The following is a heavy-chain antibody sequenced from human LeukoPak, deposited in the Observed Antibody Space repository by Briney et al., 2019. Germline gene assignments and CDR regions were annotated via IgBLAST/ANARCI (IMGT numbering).Heavy chain of an antibody. CDR2: IIPILGIA. V-gene: IGHV1-69*04. CDR3: AKARTEYCSSTSCYPNYYYYYGMDV. Sequence: ASVKVSCKASGGTFSSYAISWVRQAPGQGLEWMGRIIPILGIANYAQKFQGRVTITADKSTSTAYMELSSLRSEDTAVYYCAKARTEYCSSTSCYPNYYYYYGMDVWGQGTTVTVSS. J-gene: IGHJ6*02. D-gene: IGHD2-2*01. CDR1: GGTFSSYA.